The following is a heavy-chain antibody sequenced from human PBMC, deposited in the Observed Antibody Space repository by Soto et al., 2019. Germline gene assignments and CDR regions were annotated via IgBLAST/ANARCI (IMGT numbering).Heavy chain of an antibody. CDR3: VGRKRVENCSANSCYVTD. Sequence: QLQLQESGPGLVKPSETLSLTCTVFGGSIGSGDYYGGWIRQPPGKGLEWIGSIRYSGNTFYSPSLKSRVTISVDTSKNQLSLRLNSVTATDTALYFCVGRKRVENCSANSCYVTDWGQGTLVTVSS. D-gene: IGHD2-2*01. J-gene: IGHJ4*02. V-gene: IGHV4-39*01. CDR2: IRYSGNT. CDR1: GGSIGSGDYY.